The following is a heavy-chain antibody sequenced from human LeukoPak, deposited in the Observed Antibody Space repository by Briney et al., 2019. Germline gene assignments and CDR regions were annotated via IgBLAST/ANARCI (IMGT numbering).Heavy chain of an antibody. CDR3: ASRVRYYDSSGFFS. Sequence: PSETLSLXCAVYGGSFSGYYWSWIRQPPGKGLESIGEINHSGSTNYNPSLKSRVTISVDTSKNQFSLKLSSVTAADTAVYYCASRVRYYDSSGFFSWGQGTLVTVSS. J-gene: IGHJ4*02. D-gene: IGHD3-22*01. CDR2: INHSGST. V-gene: IGHV4-34*01. CDR1: GGSFSGYY.